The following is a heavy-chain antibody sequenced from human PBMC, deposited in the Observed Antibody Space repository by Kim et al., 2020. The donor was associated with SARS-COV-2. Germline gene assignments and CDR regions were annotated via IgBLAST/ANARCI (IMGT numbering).Heavy chain of an antibody. V-gene: IGHV6-1*01. D-gene: IGHD2-2*01. CDR1: GDSVSSNSAA. CDR3: ARVVPAARALGYYGMDV. CDR2: TYYRSKWYN. J-gene: IGHJ6*02. Sequence: SQTLSLTCAISGDSVSSNSAAWNWIRQSPSRGLEWLGRTYYRSKWYNDYAVSVKSRITINPDTSKNQFSLQLNSVTPEDTAVYYCARVVPAARALGYYGMDVWGQGTTVTVSS.